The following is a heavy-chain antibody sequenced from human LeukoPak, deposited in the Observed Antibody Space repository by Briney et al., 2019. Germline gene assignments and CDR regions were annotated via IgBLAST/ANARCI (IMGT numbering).Heavy chain of an antibody. Sequence: GGSLRLSCAASGLTFSSYSMNWVRQAPGKGLEWVSSISSSSSYIYYADSVKGRFTISRDNAKNSLYLQMNSLRAEDTAVYYCARDPPTYYYDSSGFGGWGQGTLVTVSS. D-gene: IGHD3-22*01. J-gene: IGHJ4*02. CDR3: ARDPPTYYYDSSGFGG. CDR2: ISSSSSYI. CDR1: GLTFSSYS. V-gene: IGHV3-21*01.